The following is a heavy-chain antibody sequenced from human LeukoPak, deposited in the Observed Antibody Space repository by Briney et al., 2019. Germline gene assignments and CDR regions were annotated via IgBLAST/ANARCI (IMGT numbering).Heavy chain of an antibody. V-gene: IGHV3-74*01. CDR3: VRDFAVGDVTN. J-gene: IGHJ4*02. CDR2: INTDGTTT. Sequence: PGGSLRLSCVASGFSFSSYWMHWVRQAPGKGLVWVSRINTDGTTTDYADSVKGRFTFSRDNIKNTLYLQMNSLRVEDTAMYYCVRDFAVGDVTNWGQGTLVTVSS. CDR1: GFSFSSYW. D-gene: IGHD3-10*01.